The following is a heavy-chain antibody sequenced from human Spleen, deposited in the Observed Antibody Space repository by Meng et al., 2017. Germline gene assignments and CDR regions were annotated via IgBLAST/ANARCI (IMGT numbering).Heavy chain of an antibody. D-gene: IGHD2/OR15-2a*01. CDR1: GGSISTYY. CDR2: ISNSGTT. V-gene: IGHV4-59*01. Sequence: GSLRLSCTVSGGSISTYYWSWIRQPPGKGLEWIGYISNSGTTNYNPSLKSRVIISVDTSKDQFSLELTSVTAADTAVYYCARDPKQNDVDAFDIWGQGTMVTVSS. CDR3: ARDPKQNDVDAFDI. J-gene: IGHJ3*02.